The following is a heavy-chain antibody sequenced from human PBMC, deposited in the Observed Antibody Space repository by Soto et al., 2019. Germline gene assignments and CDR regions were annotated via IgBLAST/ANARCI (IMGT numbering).Heavy chain of an antibody. J-gene: IGHJ6*02. Sequence: GESLKISCKGSGYSFTYYWIAWVRQRPGKDLEWMGIIYPNDADTRYNPSFQGQVTISADKSISTAYLQWTSLKTSDTAMYYCARVPSVVTPGNDYFGVDVWGQGTTVT. V-gene: IGHV5-51*01. CDR1: GYSFTYYW. CDR3: ARVPSVVTPGNDYFGVDV. D-gene: IGHD2-2*01. CDR2: IYPNDADT.